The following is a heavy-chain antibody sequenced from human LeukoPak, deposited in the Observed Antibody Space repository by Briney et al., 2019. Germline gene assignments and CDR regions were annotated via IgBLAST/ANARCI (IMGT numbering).Heavy chain of an antibody. CDR1: GFTFSNYW. V-gene: IGHV3-74*01. D-gene: IGHD2-2*02. Sequence: GGSLRLSCAASGFTFSNYWMHWVRQAPGKGLVWVSRIDDDGSSTSSADSVKGRFTISRDNAKNTLYLQMNSLRAEDTAVYYCARIPGDYWGQGTLVTVSS. CDR2: IDDDGSST. J-gene: IGHJ4*02. CDR3: ARIPGDY.